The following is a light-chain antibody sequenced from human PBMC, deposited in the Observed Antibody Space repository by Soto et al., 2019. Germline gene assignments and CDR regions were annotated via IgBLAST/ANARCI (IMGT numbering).Light chain of an antibody. CDR1: QTVSSSY. CDR2: GAS. Sequence: EIVLTQSPATLFLSPGERATLSCRASQTVSSSYLAWYQQKSGQAPSLLMYGASSRATGIPDRFSGSGSGTDFPLTISRLEPEDFAVYYCQQFDTSPITFGQGTKLEIK. V-gene: IGKV3-20*01. J-gene: IGKJ2*01. CDR3: QQFDTSPIT.